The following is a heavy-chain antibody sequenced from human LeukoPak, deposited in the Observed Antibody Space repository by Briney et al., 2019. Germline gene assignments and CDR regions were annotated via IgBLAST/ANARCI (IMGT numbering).Heavy chain of an antibody. J-gene: IGHJ2*01. D-gene: IGHD1-14*01. CDR3: AGRVESTGSLDL. CDR2: IYTSGST. Sequence: SETLSLTCTVSGGSISSYYCSWIRQPAGKGLEWIGRIYTSGSTNYNPSLKSRVTMSVDTSKNQFSLKLSSVTAADTAVYYCAGRVESTGSLDLWGRGTLVTASS. V-gene: IGHV4-4*07. CDR1: GGSISSYY.